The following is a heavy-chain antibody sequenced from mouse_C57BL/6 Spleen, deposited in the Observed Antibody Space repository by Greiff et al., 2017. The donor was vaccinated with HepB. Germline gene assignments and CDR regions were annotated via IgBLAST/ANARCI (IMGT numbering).Heavy chain of an antibody. J-gene: IGHJ4*01. CDR2: IYPGSGNT. CDR3: ARSAYDDLYYAMDY. V-gene: IGHV1-76*01. Sequence: VKLMESGAELVRPGASVKLSCKASGYTFTDYYINWVKQRPGQGLEWIARIYPGSGNTYYNEKFKGKATLTAEKSSSTAYMQLSSLTSEDSAVYFGARSAYDDLYYAMDYWGQGTSVTVSS. CDR1: GYTFTDYY. D-gene: IGHD2-3*01.